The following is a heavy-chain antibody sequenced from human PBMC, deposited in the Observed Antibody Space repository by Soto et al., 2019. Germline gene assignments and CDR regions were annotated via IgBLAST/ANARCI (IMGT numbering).Heavy chain of an antibody. CDR3: ASYYDRPSSLTPIFDY. J-gene: IGHJ4*02. Sequence: PSETLSLTCTVSGGSISSGDYYWSWIRQPPEKGLEWIGYIYYSGSTYYNPSLKSRVTISVDTSKNQFSLKLSSVTAADTAVYYCASYYDRPSSLTPIFDYWGQGTLVTVSS. D-gene: IGHD3-3*01. CDR2: IYYSGST. V-gene: IGHV4-30-4*01. CDR1: GGSISSGDYY.